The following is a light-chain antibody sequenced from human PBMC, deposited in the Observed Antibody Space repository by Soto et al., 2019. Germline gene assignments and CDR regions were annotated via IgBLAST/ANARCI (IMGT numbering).Light chain of an antibody. CDR2: AAS. J-gene: IGKJ4*01. V-gene: IGKV3-20*01. CDR3: QHYLTSPQALP. CDR1: QSVSSNY. Sequence: ELVLTQSPGTLSLSPGERVTLSCRASQSVSSNYLAWYPQKPGQTHRLLIYAASSRATGIPDRFSGTGSGTDFTLTISALEPEDFGVYYFQHYLTSPQALPFGGGN.